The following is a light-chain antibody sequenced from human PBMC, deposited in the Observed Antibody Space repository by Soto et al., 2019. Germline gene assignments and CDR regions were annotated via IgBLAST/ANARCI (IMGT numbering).Light chain of an antibody. CDR3: HHYTRYTT. V-gene: IGKV1-5*03. J-gene: IGKJ2*01. CDR1: QSISSW. Sequence: DIQMTQSPSTLSASVGDRVTITCRASQSISSWLAWYQQKPGKAPKLLIYKSSSLESGVPLRFSGSGSGTEFTLTISSLKTDDFATYYCHHYTRYTTFGQGTKLEIK. CDR2: KSS.